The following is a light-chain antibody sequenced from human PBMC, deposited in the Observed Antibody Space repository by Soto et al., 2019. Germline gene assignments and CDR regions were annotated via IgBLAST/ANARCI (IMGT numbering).Light chain of an antibody. V-gene: IGLV1-40*01. CDR2: SNS. J-gene: IGLJ7*01. CDR1: SSNIGAGYD. Sequence: QLVLTQPPSVSGAPGQRVTISCTGSSSNIGAGYDVHWYQQLPGTAPKLLIYSNSNRPSGVPDRFSGSKSGTSASLAITGLQAEDEADYYCQSYDSSLSGYAVFGGGTQLTVL. CDR3: QSYDSSLSGYAV.